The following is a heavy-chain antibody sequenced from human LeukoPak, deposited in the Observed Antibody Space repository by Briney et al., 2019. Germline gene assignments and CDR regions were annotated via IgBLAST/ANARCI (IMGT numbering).Heavy chain of an antibody. CDR2: INPNNGGT. CDR1: GFTFTGYY. D-gene: IGHD6-13*01. V-gene: IGHV1-2*02. CDR3: ARVDKQQLVRENY. J-gene: IGHJ4*02. Sequence: ASVKVPCKASGFTFTGYYFHWVRQAPGQGLEWVGWINPNNGGTNYAQKFQGRVTITRDTSISIAYMEMSSLRSDDTAVYYCARVDKQQLVRENYWGQGTLVTVSS.